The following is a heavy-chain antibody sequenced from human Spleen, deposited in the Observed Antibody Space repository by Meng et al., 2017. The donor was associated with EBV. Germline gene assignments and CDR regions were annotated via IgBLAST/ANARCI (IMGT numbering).Heavy chain of an antibody. V-gene: IGHV1-69*06. D-gene: IGHD3-9*01. CDR2: IIPLFGTT. Sequence: VQLGQLGPRWKKPGSTGKSSWRASGGTFANYDVSWVRQAPGQGLEWMGGIIPLFGTTDYARKFKGRLTITADKSTLTAFMELSSLTSQDTAVYYCASSHNYDIRNWFDPWGQGTLVTVSS. CDR1: GGTFANYD. CDR3: ASSHNYDIRNWFDP. J-gene: IGHJ5*02.